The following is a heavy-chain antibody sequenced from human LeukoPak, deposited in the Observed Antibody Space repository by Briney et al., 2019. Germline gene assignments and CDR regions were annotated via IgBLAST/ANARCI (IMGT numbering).Heavy chain of an antibody. CDR2: SYYTGST. V-gene: IGHV4-39*02. Sequence: SETLSLTCTVSGGSISSSTYYWGWSRQPPGKVLECIGSSYYTGSTYYNPYLKRRVTISVDTSKHQFSLRLSSVTAADTAVYYCARDHWYYYDSSGFYYYYGMDVWGQGTTVTVSS. CDR3: ARDHWYYYDSSGFYYYYGMDV. J-gene: IGHJ6*02. CDR1: GGSISSSTYY. D-gene: IGHD3-22*01.